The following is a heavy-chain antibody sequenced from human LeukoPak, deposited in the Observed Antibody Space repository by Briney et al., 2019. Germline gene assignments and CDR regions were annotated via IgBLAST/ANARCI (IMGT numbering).Heavy chain of an antibody. CDR2: IYYSGST. V-gene: IGHV4-59*01. CDR1: GGSISSYS. D-gene: IGHD6-13*01. CDR3: AREGVAAAGAAGFDY. J-gene: IGHJ4*02. Sequence: PSETLSLTCAVSGGSISSYSWSWIRQPPGKGLEWIGYIYYSGSTNYNPSLKSRVTISVDTSKNQFSLKLSSVTAADTAVYYCAREGVAAAGAAGFDYWGQGTLVTVSS.